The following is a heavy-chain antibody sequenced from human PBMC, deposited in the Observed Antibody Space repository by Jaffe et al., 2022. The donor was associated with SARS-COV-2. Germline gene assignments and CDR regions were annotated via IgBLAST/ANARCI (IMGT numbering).Heavy chain of an antibody. Sequence: QVQLVESGGGVVQPGRSLRLSCATSGFTFSSYGMHWVRLAPGKGLEWLAFMSFDGNTQYYTDSVKGRFTISRDNSKNTLFLQMNSPRAEDTAVYYCATDGPNYNIDNWGQGSLVTVSS. CDR2: MSFDGNTQ. CDR1: GFTFSSYG. D-gene: IGHD3-10*01. CDR3: ATDGPNYNIDN. V-gene: IGHV3-33*05. J-gene: IGHJ4*02.